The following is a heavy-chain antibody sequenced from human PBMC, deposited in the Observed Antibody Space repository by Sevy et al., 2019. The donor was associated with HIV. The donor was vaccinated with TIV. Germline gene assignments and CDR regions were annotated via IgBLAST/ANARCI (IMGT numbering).Heavy chain of an antibody. J-gene: IGHJ6*03. D-gene: IGHD3-22*01. CDR1: GFSFDSYG. CDR2: ISGSGTRT. CDR3: AKGGGGHYDPDEIGYYFYYYNMDV. Sequence: GGSLRLSCAVSGFSFDSYGMTWVRQAPGKGLEWVSGISGSGTRTYYADSVKGRFSISRDNSKNRLYLQMNSLRSEDEAIYYLAKGGGGHYDPDEIGYYFYYYNMDVWGKGTTVTVSS. V-gene: IGHV3-23*01.